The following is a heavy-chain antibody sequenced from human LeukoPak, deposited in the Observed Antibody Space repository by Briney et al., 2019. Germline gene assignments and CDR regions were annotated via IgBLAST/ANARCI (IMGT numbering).Heavy chain of an antibody. Sequence: PGGSLRLSCVASGFTFSNYAMTWVRQAPGEGLEWVSVVKGQGDTTFYADSVKGRLTISRDNSKNTVYLQLNSLLAEDTAVYFCAKDLYRWNSGMDVWGQGTTVTVSS. V-gene: IGHV3-23*01. CDR1: GFTFSNYA. CDR2: VKGQGDTT. D-gene: IGHD1-1*01. J-gene: IGHJ6*02. CDR3: AKDLYRWNSGMDV.